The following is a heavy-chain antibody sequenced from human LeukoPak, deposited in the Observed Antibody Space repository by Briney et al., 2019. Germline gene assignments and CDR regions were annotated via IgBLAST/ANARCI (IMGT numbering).Heavy chain of an antibody. D-gene: IGHD2-21*01. J-gene: IGHJ3*02. CDR3: ARSQNVFEAAFDI. V-gene: IGHV3-48*01. Sequence: GGSLRLSCAASGFTFSRYSMNWVGQAPGKRLEWVSYISSSSSTIYYADSVKGRFTISRDNAKNSLYLQMNSLRAEDTAVYYCARSQNVFEAAFDIWGQGTMVTVSS. CDR2: ISSSSSTI. CDR1: GFTFSRYS.